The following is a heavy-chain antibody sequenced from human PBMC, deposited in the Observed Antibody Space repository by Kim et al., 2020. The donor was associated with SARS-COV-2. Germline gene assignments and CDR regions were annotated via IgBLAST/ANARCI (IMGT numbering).Heavy chain of an antibody. CDR3: AKENAAILYYYGMDV. CDR2: MRGKRGSI. CDR1: GFTFDDYA. D-gene: IGHD2-2*01. Sequence: GGSLRLSCAASGFTFDDYAMHWVRQAQGKGREWGSGMRGKRGSIGYADSVKGRFTISRENAKNSLYLQMNSLRAEDTALYYCAKENAAILYYYGMDVWGQGTTVTVSS. V-gene: IGHV3-9*01. J-gene: IGHJ6*02.